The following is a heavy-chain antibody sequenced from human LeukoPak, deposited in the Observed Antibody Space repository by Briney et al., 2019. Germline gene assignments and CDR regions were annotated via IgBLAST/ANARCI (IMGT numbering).Heavy chain of an antibody. CDR1: GYTFTSNY. J-gene: IGHJ4*02. Sequence: ASVKVSCKAFGYTFTSNYMHWVRQAPGQGPEWMGVISPSGGSTTYAQKFQGRVTLTRDMSTSTDYLELSSLRSEDTAVYYCARAPTYDFWSDKGPAGFDYWGQGTLVTVSS. V-gene: IGHV1-46*01. CDR2: ISPSGGST. CDR3: ARAPTYDFWSDKGPAGFDY. D-gene: IGHD3-3*01.